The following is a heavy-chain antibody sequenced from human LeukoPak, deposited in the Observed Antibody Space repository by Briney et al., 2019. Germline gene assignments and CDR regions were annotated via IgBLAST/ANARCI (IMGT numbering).Heavy chain of an antibody. CDR3: ARDRYEYDSSTYFGCYA. CDR1: GFTFSTLW. Sequence: GGSLRLSCAASGFTFSTLWMSWVRQAPGKGLEWVANIKQDGSEKYYVDSVKGRFTISRDNAKNSLYLQMNSLRAEDTAVYYCARDRYEYDSSTYFGCYAWGLGTLVTVSS. D-gene: IGHD3-22*01. V-gene: IGHV3-7*01. J-gene: IGHJ5*02. CDR2: IKQDGSEK.